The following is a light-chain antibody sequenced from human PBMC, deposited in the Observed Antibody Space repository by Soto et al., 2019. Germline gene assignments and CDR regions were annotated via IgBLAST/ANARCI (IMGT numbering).Light chain of an antibody. J-gene: IGKJ4*01. CDR3: QQYDNLPLT. V-gene: IGKV1-33*01. CDR2: DAS. CDR1: QGISNY. Sequence: EIQLTQSPSFLSASVGDRVTITCRASQGISNYLNWYQQKPGKAPKLLIYDASNLETGVPSRYSVSGSGTDFTFTISSLQPEDIATYYCQQYDNLPLTFGGGTKVDIK.